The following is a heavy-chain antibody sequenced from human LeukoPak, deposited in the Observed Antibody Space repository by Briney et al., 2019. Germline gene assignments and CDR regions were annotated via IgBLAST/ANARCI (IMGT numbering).Heavy chain of an antibody. V-gene: IGHV1-69*06. J-gene: IGHJ5*02. CDR3: ATLAYPTLVATIIDP. D-gene: IGHD5-12*01. CDR2: IIPIFGTA. CDR1: GGTFSSYA. Sequence: ASVKVSCKASGGTFSSYAISWVRQAPGQGRDWMGGIIPIFGTANYAQKFQGRVTITADKPTSTAYIELSSLRSEDTAVYYCATLAYPTLVATIIDPWGQGTLVTVSS.